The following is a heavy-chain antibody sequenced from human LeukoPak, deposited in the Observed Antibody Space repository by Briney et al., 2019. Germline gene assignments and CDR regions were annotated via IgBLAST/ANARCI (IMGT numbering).Heavy chain of an antibody. J-gene: IGHJ4*02. CDR2: ITSTDIYR. D-gene: IGHD1-26*01. CDR3: ARGAGGSYPIDY. V-gene: IGHV3-21*05. Sequence: GGSLRLSCAASGFTFSSYSMNWVRRPPGKGLEWVSYITSTDIYRYYADSVKGRFTSSRDNSKNTLYLQMNSLRAEDTAVYYCARGAGGSYPIDYWGQGTLVTVSS. CDR1: GFTFSSYS.